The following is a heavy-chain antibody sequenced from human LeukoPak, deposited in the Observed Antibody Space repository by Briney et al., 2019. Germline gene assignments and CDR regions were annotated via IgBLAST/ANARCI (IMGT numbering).Heavy chain of an antibody. D-gene: IGHD1-14*01. CDR2: IYPGDSDT. J-gene: IGHJ4*02. V-gene: IGHV5-51*01. CDR1: GYSFSSYW. Sequence: GESLKISCKGSGYSFSSYWIAWVRQTPGKGLEWMGIIYPGDSDTRYSPSLQGQVTVSADKSISTAYLQWSSLKASDTAMYYCARLKGSNRDYFDYWGQGTLVTVSS. CDR3: ARLKGSNRDYFDY.